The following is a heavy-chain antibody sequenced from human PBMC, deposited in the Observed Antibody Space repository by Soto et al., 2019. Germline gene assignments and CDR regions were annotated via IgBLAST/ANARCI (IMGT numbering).Heavy chain of an antibody. CDR2: ISSSSSYT. CDR1: GFTFSSYS. V-gene: IGHV3-21*05. Sequence: VGSLRLSCAASGFTFSSYSMNWVRQAPGKGLEWVSYISSSSSYTNYADSVKGRFTISRDNAKNSLYLQMNSLRAEDTAVYYCARDLKYSSFYWFDPWGQGTLVTVSS. D-gene: IGHD6-6*01. CDR3: ARDLKYSSFYWFDP. J-gene: IGHJ5*02.